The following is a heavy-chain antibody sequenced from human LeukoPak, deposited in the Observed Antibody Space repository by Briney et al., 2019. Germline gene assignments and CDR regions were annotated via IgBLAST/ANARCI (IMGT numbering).Heavy chain of an antibody. CDR3: AKDFRYSSGWSFDP. CDR1: GFTFRSYG. D-gene: IGHD6-19*01. CDR2: ISYDGSNK. V-gene: IGHV3-30*18. Sequence: PGGSLRLSCAASGFTFRSYGMHWVRQAPGKGLEWVAVISYDGSNKYYADSVKGRFTISRDNSKNTLYLQMNSLRAEDTAVYYCAKDFRYSSGWSFDPWGQGTLVAVSS. J-gene: IGHJ5*02.